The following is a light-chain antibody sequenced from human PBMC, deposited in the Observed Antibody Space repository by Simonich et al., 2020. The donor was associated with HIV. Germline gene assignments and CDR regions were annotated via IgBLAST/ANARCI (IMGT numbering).Light chain of an antibody. J-gene: IGKJ1*01. CDR2: LGS. V-gene: IGKV2-28*01. Sequence: DIVMTQSPLSLPVTPGEPASISCRSSQSLLHNNKYNYLDWYLQKPGQSPQLLIFLGSNRASGVPDRFSGGGSGTDFILKISRVEAEDVGVYYCMQGTHWPRTFGQGTKVEIK. CDR1: QSLLHNNKYNY. CDR3: MQGTHWPRT.